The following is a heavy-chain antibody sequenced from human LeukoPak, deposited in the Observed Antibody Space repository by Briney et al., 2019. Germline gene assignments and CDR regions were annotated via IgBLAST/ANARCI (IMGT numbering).Heavy chain of an antibody. D-gene: IGHD3-10*01. CDR3: ARWAYYYGSGSYPYFDY. CDR1: GYSFTSYW. CDR2: IYPGDSDT. Sequence: NLRESLKISCKGSGYSFTSYWIGWVRQMPGKGLEWMGIIYPGDSDTRYSPSFQGQVTISADKSISTAYLQWSSLKASDTAMYYCARWAYYYGSGSYPYFDYWGQGTLVTVSS. J-gene: IGHJ4*02. V-gene: IGHV5-51*01.